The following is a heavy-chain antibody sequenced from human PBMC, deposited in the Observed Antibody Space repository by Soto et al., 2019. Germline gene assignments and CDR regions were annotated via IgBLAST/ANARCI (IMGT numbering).Heavy chain of an antibody. V-gene: IGHV3-30-3*01. Sequence: QVQLVESGGGVVQPGRSLRLSCAASGFTFSSYAMHWVRQAPGKGLEWVAVISYDGSNKYYADSVKGRFTISRDNSKNTLYLQMNSLRAEHTAVYYCAREAEETFDYWGQGTLVTVSS. CDR1: GFTFSSYA. CDR2: ISYDGSNK. CDR3: AREAEETFDY. J-gene: IGHJ4*02.